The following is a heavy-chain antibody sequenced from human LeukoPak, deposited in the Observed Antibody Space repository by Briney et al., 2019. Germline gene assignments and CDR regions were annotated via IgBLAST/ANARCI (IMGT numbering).Heavy chain of an antibody. CDR1: GGSISSGGYS. D-gene: IGHD4/OR15-4a*01. J-gene: IGHJ4*02. CDR2: IYHSGST. V-gene: IGHV4-30-2*01. Sequence: SETQSLTCAVSGGSISSGGYSWSWIRQPPGKGLEWIGYIYHSGSTYYNPSLKSRVTISVDRSKNQFSLKLSSVTAADMAVYYCARMSMGGYFDYWGQGTLVTVSS. CDR3: ARMSMGGYFDY.